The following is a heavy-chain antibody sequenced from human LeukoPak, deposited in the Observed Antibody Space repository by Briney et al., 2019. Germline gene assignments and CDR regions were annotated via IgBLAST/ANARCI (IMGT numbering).Heavy chain of an antibody. CDR1: GGSISSSSYY. J-gene: IGHJ4*02. D-gene: IGHD6-19*01. CDR3: AKRGSRWFFDH. V-gene: IGHV4-39*01. CDR2: IYDSGST. Sequence: PSETLSLTCTVSGGSISSSSYYWGWIRQPQGKGLEWIGSIYDSGSTYYNPSLKIRVTISVDTSKNQFSLKLSSVTAADTDVYYCAKRGSRWFFDHWGQGTLVTVSS.